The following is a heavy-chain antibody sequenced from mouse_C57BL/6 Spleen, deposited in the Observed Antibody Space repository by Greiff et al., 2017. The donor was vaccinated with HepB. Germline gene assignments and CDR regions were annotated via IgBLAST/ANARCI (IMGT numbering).Heavy chain of an antibody. J-gene: IGHJ1*03. CDR1: GFTFSSYA. V-gene: IGHV5-4*01. Sequence: EVNLVESGGGLVKPGGSLKLSCAASGFTFSSYAMSWVCQTPEKRLEWVATISDGGSYTYYPDNVKGRFTISRDNAKNNLYLQMSHLKSEDTAMYYCARDSHYYGSSYGYFDVWGTGTTVTVSS. CDR2: ISDGGSYT. CDR3: ARDSHYYGSSYGYFDV. D-gene: IGHD1-1*01.